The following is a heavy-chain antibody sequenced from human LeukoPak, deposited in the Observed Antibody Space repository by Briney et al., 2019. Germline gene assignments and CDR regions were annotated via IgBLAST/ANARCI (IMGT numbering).Heavy chain of an antibody. J-gene: IGHJ4*02. CDR3: TNVHGHPW. V-gene: IGHV3-23*01. CDR2: LSGSGDHP. D-gene: IGHD6-6*01. Sequence: GGSLRLSCTASGITFRTYAMSWVRQAPGKGLEWVSTLSGSGDHPYYTDSVKGRFTISRDNSKNTLYLQMNSLRAEDTAVYYCTNVHGHPWWGQGTLVTVSS. CDR1: GITFRTYA.